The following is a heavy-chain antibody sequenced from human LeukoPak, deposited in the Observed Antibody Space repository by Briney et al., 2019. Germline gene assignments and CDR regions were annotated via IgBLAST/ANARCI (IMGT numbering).Heavy chain of an antibody. CDR3: ARRIAVAGSVYFDY. D-gene: IGHD6-19*01. CDR2: IIPIFGTA. CDR1: GGTFSSYA. Sequence: GSSVKVSCKASGGTFSSYAISWVRQAPGQGLEWMGGIIPIFGTANYAQKFQGRVTITADESTSTAYMELSSLRSEDTAVYYCARRIAVAGSVYFDYWGREPWSPSPQ. J-gene: IGHJ4*02. V-gene: IGHV1-69*01.